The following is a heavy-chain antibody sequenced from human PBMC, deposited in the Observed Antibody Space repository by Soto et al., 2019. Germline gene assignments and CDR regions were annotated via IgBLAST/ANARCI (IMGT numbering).Heavy chain of an antibody. CDR3: AGEYYDILTGYYYYYGMDV. Sequence: SETLSLTCAVSGGSISSSNWWSWVRQPPGKGLEWIGEIYHSGSTNYNPSLKSRVTISVDKSKNQFSLKLSSVTAADTAVYYCAGEYYDILTGYYYYYGMDVWGQGTTVTVSS. CDR2: IYHSGST. J-gene: IGHJ6*02. D-gene: IGHD3-9*01. CDR1: GGSISSSNW. V-gene: IGHV4-4*02.